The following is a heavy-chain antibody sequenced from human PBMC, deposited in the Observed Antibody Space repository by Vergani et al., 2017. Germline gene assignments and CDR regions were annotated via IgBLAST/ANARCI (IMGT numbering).Heavy chain of an antibody. CDR1: GESFSSFY. V-gene: IGHV4-34*02. Sequence: QVQLQQWGAGVVKPSGTLSLTCAVFGESFSSFYWSWIRQPPGKGLEWIGEINNDGHTNYNPSLESRVTVSRDTAKNQFSLNSMSVTAADTAVYYCVRGPPGIAAPGNWFDPWGQGTQVTVSS. J-gene: IGHJ5*02. D-gene: IGHD6-25*01. CDR3: VRGPPGIAAPGNWFDP. CDR2: INNDGHT.